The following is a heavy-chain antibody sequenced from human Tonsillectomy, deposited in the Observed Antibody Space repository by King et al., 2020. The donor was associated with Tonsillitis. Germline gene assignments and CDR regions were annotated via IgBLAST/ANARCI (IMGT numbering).Heavy chain of an antibody. V-gene: IGHV4-39*07. D-gene: IGHD3-10*01. CDR2: ISNSGTT. CDR3: ATGAYYSGRRVDY. Sequence: QLPESGPGLVKPSETLSLTCTVSGGSISSDNYYWGWIRQPPGKGLEWIGTISNSGTTYYNPSLKSRVTISVDTSKNQFSLKLNSVTAADTAVFYCATGAYYSGRRVDYWGQGTLVTVSS. J-gene: IGHJ4*02. CDR1: GGSISSDNYY.